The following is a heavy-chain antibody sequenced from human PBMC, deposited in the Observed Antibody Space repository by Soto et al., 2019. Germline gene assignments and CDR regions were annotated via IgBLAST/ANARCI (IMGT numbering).Heavy chain of an antibody. D-gene: IGHD2-2*01. CDR1: GGTFSSYA. CDR2: IIPIFGTA. J-gene: IGHJ6*02. CDR3: ARDSSPYCSSTSCYPPRGNGMDV. Sequence: SVKVSCKSSGGTFSSYAISWVRQAPGQGLEWMGGIIPIFGTANYAQKFQGRVTITADKSTSTAYMELSSLRSEDTAVYYCARDSSPYCSSTSCYPPRGNGMDVWGQGTTVTVSS. V-gene: IGHV1-69*06.